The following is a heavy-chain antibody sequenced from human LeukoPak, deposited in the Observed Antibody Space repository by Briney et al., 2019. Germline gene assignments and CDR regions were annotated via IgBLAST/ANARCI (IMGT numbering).Heavy chain of an antibody. V-gene: IGHV3-7*01. CDR2: IKEDGSEK. CDR1: GLTFSNYW. D-gene: IGHD6-13*01. J-gene: IGHJ4*02. CDR3: ASGRQLGY. Sequence: PGGSLRLSCAASGLTFSNYWMSWVRQAPGKGLEWVANIKEDGSEKYYADSVKGRFTISRDNARNSLYLQMNSLRAEDTAVYYCASGRQLGYWGQGTLVTVSS.